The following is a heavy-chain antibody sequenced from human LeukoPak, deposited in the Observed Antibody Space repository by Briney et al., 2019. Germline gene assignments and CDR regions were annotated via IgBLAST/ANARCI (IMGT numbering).Heavy chain of an antibody. Sequence: ASVKVSCKASGGTFSSYAISWVRQAPGQGLEWMGEIIPIFGTANYAQKFQGRVTITADESTSTAYMELSSLRSEDTAVYYCARGFRGSIRDYFDYWGQGTLVTVSS. CDR2: IIPIFGTA. V-gene: IGHV1-69*13. D-gene: IGHD3-10*01. CDR3: ARGFRGSIRDYFDY. CDR1: GGTFSSYA. J-gene: IGHJ4*02.